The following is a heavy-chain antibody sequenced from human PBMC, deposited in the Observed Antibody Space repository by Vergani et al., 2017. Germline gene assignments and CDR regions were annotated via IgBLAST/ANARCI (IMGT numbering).Heavy chain of an antibody. CDR1: GGTFSSYA. CDR2: IIPSFGTA. CDR3: AGEVVVVPAAIHYYYYYMDV. J-gene: IGHJ6*03. V-gene: IGHV1-69*01. Sequence: QVQRVQSGAEVKKPGSSVKVSCKASGGTFSSYAIIWVRQATGQGLEGMGGIIPSFGTANYEQKFQGRVTHNADDSTSTAYMELSSLRDQDTAVYYCAGEVVVVPAAIHYYYYYMDVWGKGTTVTVSS. D-gene: IGHD2-2*01.